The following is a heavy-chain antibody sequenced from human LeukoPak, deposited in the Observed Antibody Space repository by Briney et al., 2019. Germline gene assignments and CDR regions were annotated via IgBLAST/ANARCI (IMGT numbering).Heavy chain of an antibody. V-gene: IGHV3-15*01. CDR3: TTRTRIGYGYGHFDY. CDR1: GFTFSNAW. D-gene: IGHD5-18*01. CDR2: IKSKTDGGTT. J-gene: IGHJ4*02. Sequence: GGSLRLSCAASGFTFSNAWMSWVRQAPGKGLEWVGRIKSKTDGGTTDYAAPVKGRFTISRDDSKNTLYLQMNSLKTEDTAVYYCTTRTRIGYGYGHFDYWGQGTLVTVSS.